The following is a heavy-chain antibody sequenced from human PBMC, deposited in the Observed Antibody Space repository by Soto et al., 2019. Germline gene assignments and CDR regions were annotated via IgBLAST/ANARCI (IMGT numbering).Heavy chain of an antibody. V-gene: IGHV1-8*01. J-gene: IGHJ4*02. CDR3: ARDGCSGGSCYGVAYY. CDR2: MNPNSGNT. D-gene: IGHD2-15*01. CDR1: GYTFTSYD. Sequence: GTSVKVSCKASGYTFTSYDINWVRQATGQGLEWMGWMNPNSGNTGYAQKFQGRVTMTRNTSISTAYMELSSLRSEDTAVYYCARDGCSGGSCYGVAYYWGQGTLVTVSS.